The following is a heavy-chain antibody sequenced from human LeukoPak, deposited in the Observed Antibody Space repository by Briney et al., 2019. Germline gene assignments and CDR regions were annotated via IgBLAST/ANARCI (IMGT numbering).Heavy chain of an antibody. CDR1: GASISSGDYY. CDR2: IFNSETT. CDR3: ARGCHGWGIPYRGIDY. V-gene: IGHV4-31*03. D-gene: IGHD3-10*01. J-gene: IGHJ4*02. Sequence: SETLSLTCTVSGASISSGDYYWSWIRQHPGKGLEWIGYIFNSETTYYNPSLKGRLTISVDTSKNQFSLNLGSVTAADTGVYYCARGCHGWGIPYRGIDYWGQGTLVTVSS.